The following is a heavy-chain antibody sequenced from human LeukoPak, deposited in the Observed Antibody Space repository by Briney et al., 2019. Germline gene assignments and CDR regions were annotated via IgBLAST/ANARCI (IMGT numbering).Heavy chain of an antibody. CDR2: IYYSGST. V-gene: IGHV4-59*12. Sequence: PSETLSLTCTVSGGSISSYYWSWIRQPPGKGLEWIGYIYYSGSTNYNPSLKSRVTISVDTSKNQFSLKLSSVTAADTAVYYCARTKRRLLAPARNWFDPWGQGTLVTVSS. CDR1: GGSISSYY. CDR3: ARTKRRLLAPARNWFDP. J-gene: IGHJ5*02. D-gene: IGHD2-15*01.